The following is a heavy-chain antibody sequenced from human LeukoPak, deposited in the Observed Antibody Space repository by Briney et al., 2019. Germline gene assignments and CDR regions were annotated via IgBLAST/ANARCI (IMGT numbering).Heavy chain of an antibody. V-gene: IGHV1-18*01. CDR2: TSAYNGNT. D-gene: IGHD2-15*01. Sequence: ASVKVSCKASGYTFTNYGINWVRQAPGEGLEWMGWTSAYNGNTNYAQRLQGRVTMTTDTSTSTAYMELRSLRSDDTAVYYCVRESPYCSGGSCYEYYYYGMDIWGQGTTVTVSS. J-gene: IGHJ6*02. CDR3: VRESPYCSGGSCYEYYYYGMDI. CDR1: GYTFTNYG.